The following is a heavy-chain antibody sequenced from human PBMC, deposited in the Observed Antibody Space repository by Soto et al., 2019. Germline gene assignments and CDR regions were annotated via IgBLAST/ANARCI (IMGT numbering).Heavy chain of an antibody. CDR1: GFTFSGDW. J-gene: IGHJ4*02. CDR3: ARESEDLTSNFDY. CDR2: IDPYDTGI. V-gene: IGHV3-74*01. Sequence: EVQLVESGGGLVQPGGSLRLSCRDSGFTFSGDWMHWVRQAPGKGLDWVSRIDPYDTGISYADSVKGRFTIFRDNAKSTLYLQMNSLRAEDTAVYYCARESEDLTSNFDYWGQGTLVTVSS.